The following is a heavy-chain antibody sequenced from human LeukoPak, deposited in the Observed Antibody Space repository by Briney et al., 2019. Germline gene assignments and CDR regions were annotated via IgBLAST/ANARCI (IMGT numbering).Heavy chain of an antibody. D-gene: IGHD4-17*01. V-gene: IGHV4-61*02. CDR2: IFNAGST. Sequence: SETLSLTCAVSGDSIGRGSYYWGWIRQPAGKAPEWIGRIFNAGSTSYNPSLKSRVTISVDTSKNQFSLKLSSVTAADTAVYYCARDGPTAYFGLWGRGTLVTVSS. CDR1: GDSIGRGSYY. J-gene: IGHJ2*01. CDR3: ARDGPTAYFGL.